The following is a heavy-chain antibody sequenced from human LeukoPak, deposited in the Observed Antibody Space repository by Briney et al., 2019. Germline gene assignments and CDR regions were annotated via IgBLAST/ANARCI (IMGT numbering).Heavy chain of an antibody. D-gene: IGHD3-22*01. CDR1: GSSFTSYW. Sequence: GESLKISCKGSGSSFTSYWIGWLRQMPGKGLEWMGIIYPGDSDTRYSPSFQGQVTISADKSISTAYLQWSSLKASDTAMYYCARPGYYDSSGYYIDAFDIWGQGTMVTVSS. J-gene: IGHJ3*02. V-gene: IGHV5-51*01. CDR3: ARPGYYDSSGYYIDAFDI. CDR2: IYPGDSDT.